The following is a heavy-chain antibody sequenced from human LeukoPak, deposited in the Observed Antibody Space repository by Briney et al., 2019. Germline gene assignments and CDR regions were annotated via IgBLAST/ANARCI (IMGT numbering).Heavy chain of an antibody. CDR3: ARVHYYDSSGFDY. CDR1: GFTFSSYA. Sequence: GGSLRLSCAASGFTFSSYAMHWVRQAPGKGLEWVAVISYGGSNKYYADSVKGRFTISRDNSKNTLYLQMNSLRAEDTAVYYCARVHYYDSSGFDYWGQGTLVTVSS. D-gene: IGHD3-22*01. J-gene: IGHJ4*02. CDR2: ISYGGSNK. V-gene: IGHV3-30-3*01.